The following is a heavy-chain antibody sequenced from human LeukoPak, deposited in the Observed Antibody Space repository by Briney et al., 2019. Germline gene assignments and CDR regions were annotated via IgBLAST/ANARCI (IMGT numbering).Heavy chain of an antibody. V-gene: IGHV3-23*01. D-gene: IGHD4-17*01. CDR3: ARGYGDYVLYFDY. Sequence: GGSLRLSCAASGFTFSSYAMSWVRQAPGKGLEWVSAISGSGGSTYYADSVKGRFTISRDNSKNTLYLQMNSLRAEDTAVYYCARGYGDYVLYFDYWGQGTLVTVSS. J-gene: IGHJ4*02. CDR1: GFTFSSYA. CDR2: ISGSGGST.